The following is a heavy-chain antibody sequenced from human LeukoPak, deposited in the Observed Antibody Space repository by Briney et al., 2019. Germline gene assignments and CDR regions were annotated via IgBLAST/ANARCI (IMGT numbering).Heavy chain of an antibody. Sequence: ASVKVSCTASGYTFTGYYMHWVRQAPGQGLEWMGWINPNSGGTNYAQKFQGRVTMTRDTSISTAYMELSRLRSDDTAVYYCARGDCSSTSCHIYYYYYGMDVWGQGTTVTVSS. CDR1: GYTFTGYY. CDR2: INPNSGGT. D-gene: IGHD2-2*01. CDR3: ARGDCSSTSCHIYYYYYGMDV. V-gene: IGHV1-2*02. J-gene: IGHJ6*02.